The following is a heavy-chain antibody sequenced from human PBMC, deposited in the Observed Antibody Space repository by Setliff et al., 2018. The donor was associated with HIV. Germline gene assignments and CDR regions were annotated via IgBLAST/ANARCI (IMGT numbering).Heavy chain of an antibody. Sequence: ASVKVSCKVSGYTLTELSMHWVRQAPGKGLEWMGGFDPEDGETMYAQKFQGRLTMTEDTSTDTAYMELSSLKSEDTAVYYCATERAGPWGNYNYYYMDAWGRGTTVTVSS. J-gene: IGHJ6*03. D-gene: IGHD3-16*01. CDR2: FDPEDGET. CDR1: GYTLTELS. V-gene: IGHV1-24*01. CDR3: ATERAGPWGNYNYYYMDA.